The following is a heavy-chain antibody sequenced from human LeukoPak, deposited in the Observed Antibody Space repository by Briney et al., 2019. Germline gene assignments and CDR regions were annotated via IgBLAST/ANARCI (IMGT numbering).Heavy chain of an antibody. CDR3: ARDLYGDYSPFDY. CDR2: LKQDGSEK. J-gene: IGHJ4*02. Sequence: GGSLRLSCAASGFTFSDYWMSWVRQAPGKGLERVANLKQDGSEKHYVDSVKGRFTISRDNAKNSLYLQMSSLRAEDTAVYYCARDLYGDYSPFDYWGQGTLVTVSS. V-gene: IGHV3-7*04. CDR1: GFTFSDYW. D-gene: IGHD4-17*01.